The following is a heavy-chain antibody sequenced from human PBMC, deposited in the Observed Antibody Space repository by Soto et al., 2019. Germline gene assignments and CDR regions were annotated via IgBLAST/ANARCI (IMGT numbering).Heavy chain of an antibody. CDR1: GGSISSYY. Sequence: SETLSLTCTVSGGSISSYYWSWIRQPAGKGLEWIGRIYTSGSTNYNPSLKSRVTMSVDTSKNQFSLKLSSVTAADTAVYYCARDNRAERKMKYYYYGMDVWGQGTTVTVSS. CDR3: ARDNRAERKMKYYYYGMDV. J-gene: IGHJ6*02. V-gene: IGHV4-4*07. CDR2: IYTSGST. D-gene: IGHD1-1*01.